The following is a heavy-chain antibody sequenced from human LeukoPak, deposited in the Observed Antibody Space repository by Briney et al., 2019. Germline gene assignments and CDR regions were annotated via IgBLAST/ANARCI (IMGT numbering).Heavy chain of an antibody. V-gene: IGHV3-15*01. J-gene: IGHJ4*02. Sequence: GGSLRLSCAASGFTFSNAWMSWVRQAPGKGLEWVGRIKSKTDDGTTDYAAPVKGRFTISRDDSKNTLYLQMNSLKTEDTAVYYCTTGYYYDSSGYYYPVNYWGQGTLVTVSS. CDR1: GFTFSNAW. D-gene: IGHD3-22*01. CDR2: IKSKTDDGTT. CDR3: TTGYYYDSSGYYYPVNY.